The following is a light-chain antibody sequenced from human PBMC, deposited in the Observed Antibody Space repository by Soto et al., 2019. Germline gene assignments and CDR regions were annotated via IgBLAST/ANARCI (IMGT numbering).Light chain of an antibody. CDR1: SSNIGAGYP. J-gene: IGLJ3*02. CDR3: QSYDSSLSRRWV. V-gene: IGLV1-40*01. Sequence: QSVLTQPPSVSGAPGQRVTISCTGSSSNIGAGYPVHWYQQLPGTAPKLLVAGNRPSGVPDRFSVSKSGASASLAITGLQAEDQADYYCQSYDSSLSRRWVFGGGTQLTVL. CDR2: G.